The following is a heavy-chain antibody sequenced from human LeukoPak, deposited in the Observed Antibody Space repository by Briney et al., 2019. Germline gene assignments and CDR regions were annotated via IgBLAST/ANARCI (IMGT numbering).Heavy chain of an antibody. CDR1: GYKFTSFG. D-gene: IGHD6-13*01. CDR3: ARDSPYSSSSLGFDF. Sequence: GASVKVSCKASGYKFTSFGVSWVRQAPGQGLQWMGWISGYNGNTNFAQKFQGRATMTTDTSTSTAYMELRSLRSDDTAVYYCARDSPYSSSSLGFDFWGQGTLVTVSS. CDR2: ISGYNGNT. J-gene: IGHJ4*02. V-gene: IGHV1-18*01.